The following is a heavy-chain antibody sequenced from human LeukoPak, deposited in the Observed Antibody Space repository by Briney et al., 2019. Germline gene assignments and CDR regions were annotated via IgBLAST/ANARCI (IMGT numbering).Heavy chain of an antibody. CDR3: ARCPMGSSWYGGDY. Sequence: GASVKVSCKASGGTFTSYDINWVRQATGQGLEWMGWMNPNSGNTGYAQKFQGRVTMTRNTSISTAYMELSSLRSEDTAVYYCARCPMGSSWYGGDYWGQGTLVTVSS. CDR2: MNPNSGNT. CDR1: GGTFTSYD. V-gene: IGHV1-8*01. J-gene: IGHJ4*02. D-gene: IGHD6-13*01.